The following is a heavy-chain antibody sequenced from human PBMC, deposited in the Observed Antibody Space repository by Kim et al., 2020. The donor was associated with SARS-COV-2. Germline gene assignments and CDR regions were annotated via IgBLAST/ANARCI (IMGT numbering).Heavy chain of an antibody. J-gene: IGHJ4*02. CDR3: AKDRDYVPSYYFDY. V-gene: IGHV3-30*18. CDR2: ISYDGSNK. D-gene: IGHD4-17*01. CDR1: GFTFSSYG. Sequence: GGSLRLSCAASGFTFSSYGMHWVRQAPGKGLEWVAVISYDGSNKYYADSVKGRFTISRDNSKNTLYLQMNSLRAEDTAVYYCAKDRDYVPSYYFDYWGQGTLVTVSS.